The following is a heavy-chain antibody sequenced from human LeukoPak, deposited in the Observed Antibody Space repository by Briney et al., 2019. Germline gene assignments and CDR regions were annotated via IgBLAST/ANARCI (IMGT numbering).Heavy chain of an antibody. V-gene: IGHV4-34*01. CDR3: ARDVDEGELSSFEY. Sequence: SETLSLTCAVYGGSFSGYYWSWIRQPPGKGLEWIGEINHSGSTNYNPSLKSRVTISVDTSKNQFSLKLSSVTAADTAVYYCARDVDEGELSSFEYWGQGILVTVSS. CDR2: INHSGST. D-gene: IGHD3-16*02. J-gene: IGHJ4*02. CDR1: GGSFSGYY.